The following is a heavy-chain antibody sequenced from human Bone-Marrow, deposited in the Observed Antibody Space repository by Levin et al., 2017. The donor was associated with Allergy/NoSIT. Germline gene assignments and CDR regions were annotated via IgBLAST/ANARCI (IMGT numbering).Heavy chain of an antibody. J-gene: IGHJ4*02. D-gene: IGHD6-13*01. CDR3: AREGSWSSTWLGNYYFDC. Sequence: LSLTCAASGFSFRSYGMHWVRQAPGKGLEWVGLISYDGSFTFYGDSVKGRFTISRDNSNNTLFLQMNSLRGEDTAVYYCAREGSWSSTWLGNYYFDCWGQGTLVTVSS. CDR1: GFSFRSYG. V-gene: IGHV3-30*03. CDR2: ISYDGSFT.